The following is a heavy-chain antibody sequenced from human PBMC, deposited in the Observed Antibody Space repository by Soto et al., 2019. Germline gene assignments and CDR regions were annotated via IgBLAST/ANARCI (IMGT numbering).Heavy chain of an antibody. J-gene: IGHJ5*02. V-gene: IGHV3-23*01. CDR1: GFTFSSYA. CDR3: AKERYCSSTSCYTWNWFDP. D-gene: IGHD2-2*02. Sequence: GGSLRLSFAASGFTFSSYAMSWVLQSPGKGLEWVSAISGSGGSTYYADSVKGRFTISRDNSKNTLYLQMNSLRAEDTAVYYCAKERYCSSTSCYTWNWFDPWGQGPLVTVS. CDR2: ISGSGGST.